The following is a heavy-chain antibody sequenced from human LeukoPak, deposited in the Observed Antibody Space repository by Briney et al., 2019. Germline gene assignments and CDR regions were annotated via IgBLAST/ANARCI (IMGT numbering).Heavy chain of an antibody. CDR1: GFTFSSYA. CDR2: ISYDGSNK. CDR3: ARGVMYYYDSSGYDYFDY. Sequence: PGGSLRLSCAASGFTFSSYAMHWVRQAPGKGLEWEAVISYDGSNKYYADSVKGRFTISRDNSKNTLYLQMNSLRAEDTAVYYCARGVMYYYDSSGYDYFDYWGQGILVTVSS. D-gene: IGHD3-22*01. J-gene: IGHJ4*02. V-gene: IGHV3-30-3*01.